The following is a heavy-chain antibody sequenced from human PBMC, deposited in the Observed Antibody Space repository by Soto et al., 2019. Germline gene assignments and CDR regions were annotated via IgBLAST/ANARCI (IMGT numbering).Heavy chain of an antibody. CDR3: ASHGVRHGMDV. V-gene: IGHV5-10-1*01. CDR1: RYTFTTYW. Sequence: PGESLKISCWTSRYTFTTYWITGGRQMPGKGLEGVGRIGPSDYETNYSPSFRGHVTFSVDKSISTAYLQWSSLNASDTAMYYCASHGVRHGMDVWGQANTVTVS. D-gene: IGHD3-10*01. CDR2: IGPSDYET. J-gene: IGHJ6*02.